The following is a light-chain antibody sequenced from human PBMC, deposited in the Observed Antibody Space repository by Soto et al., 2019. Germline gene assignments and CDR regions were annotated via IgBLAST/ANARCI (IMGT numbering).Light chain of an antibody. J-gene: IGLJ1*01. CDR2: GNK. CDR1: SSNIGAGYD. CDR3: QSYDTGLSGSRV. V-gene: IGLV1-40*01. Sequence: QSVLTQPPSVSVAPGQRVTISCTGSSSNIGAGYDVHWYQHLPGTAPKLLIYGNKNRPPGVPDRFSGSRSGTSASLAITGLQAGDEADYYCQSYDTGLSGSRVFGSGTKVTV.